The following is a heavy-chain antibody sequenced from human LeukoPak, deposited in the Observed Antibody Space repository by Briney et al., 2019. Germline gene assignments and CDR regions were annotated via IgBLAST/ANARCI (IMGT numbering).Heavy chain of an antibody. J-gene: IGHJ5*02. CDR2: IKQDGSEK. V-gene: IGHV3-7*01. D-gene: IGHD2-2*01. CDR3: ARVSCCSSSRCYCNWFDP. CDR1: GFTFSSYW. Sequence: PGGSLRLSCAASGFTFSSYWMSWVRQAPGKGLEWVANIKQDGSEKYYVDSVRGRFTISRDNAENSLYLQMHSLRAEDTAVYYCARVSCCSSSRCYCNWFDPWGQGTLVTVSS.